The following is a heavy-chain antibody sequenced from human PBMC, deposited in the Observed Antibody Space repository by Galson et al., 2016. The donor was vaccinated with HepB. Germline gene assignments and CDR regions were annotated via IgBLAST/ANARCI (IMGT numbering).Heavy chain of an antibody. CDR1: GYQFANYW. Sequence: QSGAEVKKPGESLKISCQANGYQFANYWIGWVRQTSGGGLEWLGIINPTDLNTRYNPAFRGQVIISADKSIDTVYLQWRSLGASDTALYYCARHNGVLWGQGTLVTVSS. D-gene: IGHD2-8*01. CDR2: INPTDLNT. J-gene: IGHJ4*02. CDR3: ARHNGVL. V-gene: IGHV5-51*01.